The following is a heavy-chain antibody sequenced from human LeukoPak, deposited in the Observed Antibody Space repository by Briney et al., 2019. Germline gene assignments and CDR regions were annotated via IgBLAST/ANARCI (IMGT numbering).Heavy chain of an antibody. CDR1: GFTFSSYN. CDR3: ARTMMTATVDY. V-gene: IGHV3-48*01. J-gene: IGHJ4*02. CDR2: ISSSGSTI. D-gene: IGHD3-22*01. Sequence: GGSLRLSCAASGFTFSSYNMNWVRQAPGKGLEWVSYISSSGSTIYYADSVKGRFTISRDNSKNTLYLQMNSLRAEDTAVYYCARTMMTATVDYWGQGTLVTVSS.